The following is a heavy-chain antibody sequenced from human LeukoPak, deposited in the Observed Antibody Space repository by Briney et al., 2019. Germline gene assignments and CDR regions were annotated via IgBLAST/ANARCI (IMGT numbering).Heavy chain of an antibody. Sequence: PGGSLRLSCAASGFTVRSNYMTWVRQAPGKGLEWVSIIYSGGSTYYADSVKGRFTISRDNSKNTLYLQMNSLRAEDTAVYYCARGKVGATPYFDYWGQGTLVTVSS. D-gene: IGHD1-26*01. J-gene: IGHJ4*02. CDR2: IYSGGST. V-gene: IGHV3-66*01. CDR3: ARGKVGATPYFDY. CDR1: GFTVRSNY.